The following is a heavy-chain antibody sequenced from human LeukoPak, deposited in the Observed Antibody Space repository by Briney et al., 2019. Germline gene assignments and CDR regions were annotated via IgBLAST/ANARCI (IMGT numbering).Heavy chain of an antibody. CDR3: AGGSGYYASGYYFDY. Sequence: PGGSLRLSCAASGFTFSSYSMNWVRQAPGKGLGWVSSISSSSSYIYYADSVKGRFTISRDNAKNSLSLQMNSLRAEDTAVYYCAGGSGYYASGYYFDYWGQGTLVTVSS. D-gene: IGHD3-10*01. CDR1: GFTFSSYS. CDR2: ISSSSSYI. J-gene: IGHJ4*02. V-gene: IGHV3-21*01.